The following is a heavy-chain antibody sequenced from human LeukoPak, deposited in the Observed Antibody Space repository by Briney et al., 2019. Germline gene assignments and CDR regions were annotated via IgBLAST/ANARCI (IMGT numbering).Heavy chain of an antibody. D-gene: IGHD3-22*01. CDR3: ARDRYHYDTQTEYYFDY. Sequence: KASETLSLTCTVSGGSISSYYWSWIRQPAGKGLEWIGRIYTSGSTNYNPSLKSRVTMSVDTSKNQFSLKLSSVTAADTAVYYCARDRYHYDTQTEYYFDYWGQGTLVTVSS. J-gene: IGHJ4*02. CDR2: IYTSGST. V-gene: IGHV4-4*07. CDR1: GGSISSYY.